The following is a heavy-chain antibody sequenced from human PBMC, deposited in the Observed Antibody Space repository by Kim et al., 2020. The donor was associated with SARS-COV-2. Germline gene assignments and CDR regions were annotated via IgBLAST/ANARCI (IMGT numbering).Heavy chain of an antibody. CDR2: ISGSGGST. CDR3: AKDRMYCYDSSGYPPMDAFDI. V-gene: IGHV3-23*01. CDR1: GFTFSSYA. Sequence: GGSLRLSCAASGFTFSSYAMSWVRQAPGKGLEWVSAISGSGGSTYYADSVKGRFTISRDNSKNTLYLQMNSLRAEDTAVYYCAKDRMYCYDSSGYPPMDAFDIWGQGKMVTVSS. D-gene: IGHD3-22*01. J-gene: IGHJ3*02.